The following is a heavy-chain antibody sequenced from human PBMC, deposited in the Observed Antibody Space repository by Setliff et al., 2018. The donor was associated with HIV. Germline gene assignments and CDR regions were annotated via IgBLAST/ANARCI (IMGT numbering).Heavy chain of an antibody. J-gene: IGHJ4*02. CDR1: GFRFSTYW. CDR2: IKQDGSEK. V-gene: IGHV3-7*01. D-gene: IGHD3-9*01. CDR3: ARENYDILTGYYDY. Sequence: GGSLRLSCAASGFRFSTYWMTWVRQAPGKGLGWVANIKQDGSEKYYVDSVKGRFTLSRDNAKNSLYLQMNSLRAEDTAVYYCARENYDILTGYYDYWGQGALVTVSS.